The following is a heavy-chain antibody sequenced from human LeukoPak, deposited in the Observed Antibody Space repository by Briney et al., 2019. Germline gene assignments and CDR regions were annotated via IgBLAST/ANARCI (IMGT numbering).Heavy chain of an antibody. D-gene: IGHD6-19*01. V-gene: IGHV4-39*01. CDR2: IYYSGST. Sequence: SETLSLTCTVSGGSISSSYYWGWIRQPPGKGLEWIGSIYYSGSTYYNPSLKSRVTISVDTSKNQFSLKLSSVTAADTAVYYCARSSIAVAGTEDYWGQGILVTVSS. CDR3: ARSSIAVAGTEDY. CDR1: GGSISSSYY. J-gene: IGHJ4*02.